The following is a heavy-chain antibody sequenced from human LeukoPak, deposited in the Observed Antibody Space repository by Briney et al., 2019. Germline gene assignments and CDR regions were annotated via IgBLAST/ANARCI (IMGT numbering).Heavy chain of an antibody. V-gene: IGHV4-39*01. CDR1: GGSISRITYF. D-gene: IGHD4-23*01. CDR3: ARHNYGGPANWFDP. CDR2: ICFSGST. J-gene: IGHJ5*02. Sequence: SETLSLTCTVSGGSISRITYFWGWVRQPPGRGLEWIGSICFSGSTYYNPSLNSRVTISIDTSKNQISLKLSSVTAADTALYYCARHNYGGPANWFDPWGQGTLVTVSS.